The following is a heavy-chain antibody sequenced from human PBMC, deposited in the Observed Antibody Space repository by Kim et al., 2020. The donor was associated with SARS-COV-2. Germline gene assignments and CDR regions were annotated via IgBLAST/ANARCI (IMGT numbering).Heavy chain of an antibody. V-gene: IGHV1-2*02. CDR1: GYSFSDYY. D-gene: IGHD5-12*01. CDR3: ARAGHVDIIGGALGI. J-gene: IGHJ3*02. CDR2: INPKSGAT. Sequence: ASVKVSCKTSGYSFSDYYLHWVRQAPGQGLESMGWINPKSGATDYAQKFQGRVTMTRDTSISTAYMELSRLRSDDTAVYYCARAGHVDIIGGALGIWGQG.